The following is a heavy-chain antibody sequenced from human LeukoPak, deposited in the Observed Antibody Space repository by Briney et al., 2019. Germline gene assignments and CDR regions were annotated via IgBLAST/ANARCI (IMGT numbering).Heavy chain of an antibody. CDR3: ARAGIVATSFFDY. V-gene: IGHV4-59*01. Sequence: SETLSLTCTVSGGSISSYYWSWIRQPPGKGLEWIGYIYYSGSTNYNPSHKSRVTISVDTSKNQFSLKLSSVTAADTAVYYCARAGIVATSFFDYWGQGTLVTVSS. CDR2: IYYSGST. D-gene: IGHD5-12*01. CDR1: GGSISSYY. J-gene: IGHJ4*02.